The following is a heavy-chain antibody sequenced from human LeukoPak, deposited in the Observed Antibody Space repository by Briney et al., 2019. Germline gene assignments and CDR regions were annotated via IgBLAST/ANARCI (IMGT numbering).Heavy chain of an antibody. CDR3: ASSNYYEEYYYYYGMDV. Sequence: TPSETLSLTCTVSGGSISSYYWSWIRQPPGKGLEWIGYIYYSGSTNYNPSLKSRVTISVDTSKNQFSLKLSSVTAADTAVYYCASSNYYEEYYYYYGMDVWGQGTTVTVSS. J-gene: IGHJ6*02. CDR1: GGSISSYY. D-gene: IGHD3-22*01. V-gene: IGHV4-59*08. CDR2: IYYSGST.